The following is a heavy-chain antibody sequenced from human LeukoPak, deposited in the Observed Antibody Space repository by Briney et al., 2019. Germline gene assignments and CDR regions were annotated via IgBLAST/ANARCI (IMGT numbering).Heavy chain of an antibody. J-gene: IGHJ4*02. Sequence: GGSLRLSCAASGFTFSSYAMSWVRQAPGKGLEWVSAISGSGGSTYYADSVKGRFTISRDNSKNTLYLQTNSLRAEDTAVYYCAKDSAPYYYKYYFDYWGQGTLVTVSS. V-gene: IGHV3-23*01. CDR3: AKDSAPYYYKYYFDY. D-gene: IGHD3-22*01. CDR1: GFTFSSYA. CDR2: ISGSGGST.